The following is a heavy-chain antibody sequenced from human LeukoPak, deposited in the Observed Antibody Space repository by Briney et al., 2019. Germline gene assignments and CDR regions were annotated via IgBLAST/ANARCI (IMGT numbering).Heavy chain of an antibody. CDR1: GFTVSSNY. V-gene: IGHV3-53*05. Sequence: GGSLRLSCAASGFTVSSNYMSWVRQAPGKGLEWVSVIYSGGSTYYADSVKGRFTISRDNSKNTLYLQMNSLRAEDTAVYYCASPQAGVLWFGESSLSYWGQGTLVTVSS. J-gene: IGHJ4*02. CDR2: IYSGGST. CDR3: ASPQAGVLWFGESSLSY. D-gene: IGHD3-10*01.